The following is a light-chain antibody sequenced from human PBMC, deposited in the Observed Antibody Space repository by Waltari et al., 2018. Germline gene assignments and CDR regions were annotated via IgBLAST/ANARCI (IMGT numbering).Light chain of an antibody. CDR2: NNN. J-gene: IGLJ1*01. CDR3: AAWDGSLKGHV. CDR1: ISNIGSHL. Sequence: QSVLTQPPSASGTPGQRVTIPCSGSISNIGSHLVKWYQHLPGTAPKLLIYNNNQRPSGVPDRFSGSKSGTSASLAISGLQSEDEADYYCAAWDGSLKGHVLGTGTKVTVL. V-gene: IGLV1-44*01.